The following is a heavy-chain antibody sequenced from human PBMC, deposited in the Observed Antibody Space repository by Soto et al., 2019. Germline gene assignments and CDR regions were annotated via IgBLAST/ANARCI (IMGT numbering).Heavy chain of an antibody. V-gene: IGHV4-59*08. J-gene: IGHJ4*02. CDR2: IYYSGST. CDR1: GGSISSYY. CDR3: ARHDTMVRGATYYFAY. Sequence: SETLSLTCTVSGGSISSYYWSWIRQPPGKGLEWIGYIYYSGSTNYNPSLKSRVTISVDTSKNQFSLKLSSVTAADTAVYYCARHDTMVRGATYYFAYWGQGTLVTVSS. D-gene: IGHD3-10*01.